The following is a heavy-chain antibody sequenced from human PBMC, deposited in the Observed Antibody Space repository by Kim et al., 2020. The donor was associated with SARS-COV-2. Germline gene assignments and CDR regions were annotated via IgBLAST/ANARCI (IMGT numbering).Heavy chain of an antibody. CDR2: NT. Sequence: NTKYSQKFQGRVTITRDTSATTAYRELSSLRSEDTAVYYCARNVFPYFDYWGQGTLVTVSS. V-gene: IGHV1-3*01. CDR3: ARNVFPYFDY. J-gene: IGHJ4*02.